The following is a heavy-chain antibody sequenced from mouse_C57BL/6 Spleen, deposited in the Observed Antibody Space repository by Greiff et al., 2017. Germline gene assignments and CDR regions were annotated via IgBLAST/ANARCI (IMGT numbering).Heavy chain of an antibody. V-gene: IGHV1-55*01. CDR1: GYTFTSYW. CDR3: ARVGDSYYAMDY. Sequence: VQLQQSGAELVKPGASVKMSCKASGYTFTSYWITWVKQRPGQGLEWIGDIYPGSGSTNYNEKFKSKATLTVDTSSSTAYMQLSSLTSEDSAVYYCARVGDSYYAMDYWGQGTSVTVSS. CDR2: IYPGSGST. J-gene: IGHJ4*01.